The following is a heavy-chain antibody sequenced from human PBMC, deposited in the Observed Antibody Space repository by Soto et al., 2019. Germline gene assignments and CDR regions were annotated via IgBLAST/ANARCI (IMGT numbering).Heavy chain of an antibody. CDR2: ISKSSVTA. CDR1: GFNFNISG. CDR3: APRKVGSFNKAAFEI. J-gene: IGHJ3*02. Sequence: GGSLRLSCAASGFNFNISGMNWVRQAPGKGLEWISYISKSSVTAHYADSVKGRFTISRDNAKNSLYLQMHSLRVDDTALYYCAPRKVGSFNKAAFEIWGQGTMVTVSS. D-gene: IGHD6-13*01. V-gene: IGHV3-48*03.